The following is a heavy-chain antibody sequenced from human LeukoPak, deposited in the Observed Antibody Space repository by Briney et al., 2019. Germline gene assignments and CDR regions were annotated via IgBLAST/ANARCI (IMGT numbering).Heavy chain of an antibody. V-gene: IGHV3-23*01. CDR3: AKGGSGWKLGFDY. Sequence: GGSLRLSCAASGFTFSSYAMSWDRQAPGKGLEWVSAISGSGGSTYYADSVKGRFTISRDNSKNTLYLQMNSLRAEDTAVYYCAKGGSGWKLGFDYWGQGTLVTVSS. CDR2: ISGSGGST. D-gene: IGHD6-19*01. CDR1: GFTFSSYA. J-gene: IGHJ4*02.